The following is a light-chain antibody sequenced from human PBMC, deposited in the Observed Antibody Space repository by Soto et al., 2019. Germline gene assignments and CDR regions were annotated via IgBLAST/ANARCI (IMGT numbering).Light chain of an antibody. CDR3: QTWGTGILV. CDR2: LNSDGSH. Sequence: QLVLTQSPSASASLGASVKLTCTLSSGHSSYAIAWHQQQAGKGPRYLMKLNSDGSHSKGDGIPDRFSGSSSGAERYLTISSLQSEDEADYYCQTWGTGILVFGGGTKLTVL. CDR1: SGHSSYA. V-gene: IGLV4-69*01. J-gene: IGLJ2*01.